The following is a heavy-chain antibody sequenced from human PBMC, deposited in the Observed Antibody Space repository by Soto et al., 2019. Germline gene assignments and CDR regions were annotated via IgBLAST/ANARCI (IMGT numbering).Heavy chain of an antibody. V-gene: IGHV1-69*01. CDR2: IIPLFGTA. J-gene: IGHJ4*02. CDR1: GGTFSNSA. D-gene: IGHD3-22*01. CDR3: ARDGTLYDSSGFYYLH. Sequence: QVQLVQSGAEVKKPGSSVKVSCKASGGTFSNSALSWVRQAPGQGLEWMGGIIPLFGTANYAQKFQGRVTITADESTSTAYMELSRLRFEDTAVYYCARDGTLYDSSGFYYLHWGQGTPVTVSS.